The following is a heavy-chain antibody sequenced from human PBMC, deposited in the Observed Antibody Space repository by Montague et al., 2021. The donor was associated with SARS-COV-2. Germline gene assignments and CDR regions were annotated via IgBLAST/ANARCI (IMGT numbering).Heavy chain of an antibody. V-gene: IGHV3-11*01. D-gene: IGHD2-15*01. J-gene: IGHJ4*02. CDR2: ISSSASTI. Sequence: SLRLSCAASGFTFSDYYMSWIRQAPGTGLEWVSYISSSASTIYYADSVKGRSTISRDNSKNSLFLQMNSLRADDTAVYYCARGPYCSGGGCYYWGQGTLVTVSS. CDR1: GFTFSDYY. CDR3: ARGPYCSGGGCYY.